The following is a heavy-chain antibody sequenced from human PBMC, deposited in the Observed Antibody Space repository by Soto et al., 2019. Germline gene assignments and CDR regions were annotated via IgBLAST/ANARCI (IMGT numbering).Heavy chain of an antibody. Sequence: NPSETLSLTCAVSGGSISSSNWWSWVRQPPGKGLEWIGEIYHSGSTNYNPSLKSRVTISVDKSKNQFSLKLSSVTAADTAVYYCARHYSSSSRYYYYGMDVWGQGTTVTVS. CDR2: IYHSGST. J-gene: IGHJ6*02. CDR3: ARHYSSSSRYYYYGMDV. D-gene: IGHD6-6*01. V-gene: IGHV4-4*02. CDR1: GGSISSSNW.